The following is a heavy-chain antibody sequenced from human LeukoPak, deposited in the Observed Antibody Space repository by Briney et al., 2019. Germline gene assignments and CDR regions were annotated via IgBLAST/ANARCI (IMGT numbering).Heavy chain of an antibody. D-gene: IGHD3-3*01. J-gene: IGHJ4*02. CDR3: ARGNDFWSGYYTIGPSFDY. Sequence: SETLSLTCTVSGGSISSSSYYWSWIRQPPGKGLEWIGYIYYSGSTNYNPSLKSRVTISVDTSKNQFSLKLSSVTAADTAVYYCARGNDFWSGYYTIGPSFDYWGQGTLVTVSS. CDR2: IYYSGST. CDR1: GGSISSSSYY. V-gene: IGHV4-61*01.